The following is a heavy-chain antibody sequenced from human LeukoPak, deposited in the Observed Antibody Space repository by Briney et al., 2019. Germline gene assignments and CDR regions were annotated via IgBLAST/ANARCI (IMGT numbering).Heavy chain of an antibody. CDR3: ARRRRSYYYDGSGSPGRFDP. D-gene: IGHD3-22*01. V-gene: IGHV4-39*01. CDR1: GGSISSSSYY. CDR2: INHSGST. J-gene: IGHJ5*02. Sequence: PSETLSLTCTVSGGSISSSSYYWGWIRQPPGKGLEWIGEINHSGSTNYNPSLKSRVTISVDTSKNQFSLKLSSVTAADTAVYYCARRRRSYYYDGSGSPGRFDPWGQGTLVTVSS.